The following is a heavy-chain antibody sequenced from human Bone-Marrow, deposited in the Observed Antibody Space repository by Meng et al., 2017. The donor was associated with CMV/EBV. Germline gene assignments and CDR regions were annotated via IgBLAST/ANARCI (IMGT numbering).Heavy chain of an antibody. J-gene: IGHJ4*02. Sequence: SVKVSCKASGGTFSSYGISWVRQAPGQGLERMGGIIPILGIADYAQKFQGRVTITADKSTSTAYMELSSLRSEDTAVYYCASDAPDRPYYYDSSGYDYWGQGTLVTVSS. V-gene: IGHV1-69*10. CDR2: IIPILGIA. CDR1: GGTFSSYG. CDR3: ASDAPDRPYYYDSSGYDY. D-gene: IGHD3-22*01.